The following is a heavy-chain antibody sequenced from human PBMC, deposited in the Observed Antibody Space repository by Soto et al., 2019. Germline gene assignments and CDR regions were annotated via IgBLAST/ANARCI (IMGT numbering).Heavy chain of an antibody. CDR3: ARGTVSYYYYGMDV. V-gene: IGHV1-69*06. CDR2: IITIFGTT. J-gene: IGHJ6*02. Sequence: SVKVSCKASGGTFTSYAISWVRQAPGQGLEWMGGIITIFGTTNYAQKFQGRVTITADKSTSTAYMELSSLRSEDTAVYYCARGTVSYYYYGMDVWGQGTTVTVSS. D-gene: IGHD4-4*01. CDR1: GGTFTSYA.